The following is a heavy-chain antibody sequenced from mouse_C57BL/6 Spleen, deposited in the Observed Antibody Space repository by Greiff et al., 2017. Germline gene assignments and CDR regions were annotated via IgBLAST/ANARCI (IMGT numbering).Heavy chain of an antibody. D-gene: IGHD2-1*01. V-gene: IGHV1-64*01. Sequence: QVQLQQPGAELVKPGASVKLSCKASGYTFTSYWMHWVKQRPGQGLEWIGMIHPNSGSTNYNEKFKSKATLTVDKSSSTAYMQLSSLTSEESAVYYCARGGNYEFAYWGQGTLVTVSA. CDR2: IHPNSGST. CDR1: GYTFTSYW. J-gene: IGHJ3*01. CDR3: ARGGNYEFAY.